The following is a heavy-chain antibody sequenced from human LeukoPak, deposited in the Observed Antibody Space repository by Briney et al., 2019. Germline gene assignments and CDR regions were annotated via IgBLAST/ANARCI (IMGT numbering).Heavy chain of an antibody. CDR3: ARERRAPYYYDSSGYYTVSAFDI. Sequence: PSGTLSLTCAVSGGSISSSNWWSWVRQPPGKGLEWIGEIYHSGSTNYNPSLKSRVTISVDTSKNQFSLKLSSVTAADTAVYYCARERRAPYYYDSSGYYTVSAFDIWGQGTMVTVSS. CDR2: IYHSGST. D-gene: IGHD3-22*01. V-gene: IGHV4-4*02. CDR1: GGSISSSNW. J-gene: IGHJ3*02.